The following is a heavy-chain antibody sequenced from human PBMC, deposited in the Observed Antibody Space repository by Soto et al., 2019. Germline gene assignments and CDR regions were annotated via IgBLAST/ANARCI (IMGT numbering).Heavy chain of an antibody. CDR1: GFTFSRYG. CDR2: ISGSGDNT. CDR3: VKLRLELLYLDS. Sequence: LRLSCAASGFTFSRYGMSWVRQAPGKGLERVSAISGSGDNTYYADSVKGRFTISRDSSNNTLFLQMNSLRADDTALYFCVKLRLELLYLDSWGLGALVTVSS. J-gene: IGHJ4*02. D-gene: IGHD1-7*01. V-gene: IGHV3-23*01.